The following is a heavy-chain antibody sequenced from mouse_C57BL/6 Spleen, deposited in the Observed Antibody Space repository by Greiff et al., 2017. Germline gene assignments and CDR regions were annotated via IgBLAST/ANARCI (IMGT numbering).Heavy chain of an antibody. D-gene: IGHD2-1*01. V-gene: IGHV1-80*01. CDR3: ARSVRNYDAMDY. Sequence: VKLMESGAELVKPGASVKISCKASGYAFSSYWMNWVKQRPGKGLEWIGQIYPGDGDTNYNGKFKGKATLTADKSSSTAYMQLSSLTSEDSAVYFCARSVRNYDAMDYWGQGTSVTVSS. CDR2: IYPGDGDT. CDR1: GYAFSSYW. J-gene: IGHJ4*01.